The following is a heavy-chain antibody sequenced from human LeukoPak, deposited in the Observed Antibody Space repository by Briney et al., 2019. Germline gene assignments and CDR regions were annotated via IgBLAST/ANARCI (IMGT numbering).Heavy chain of an antibody. CDR3: ARDLRFDWYVQPDY. V-gene: IGHV4-38-2*02. J-gene: IGHJ4*02. CDR2: IYHSGST. CDR1: GGSISGYY. D-gene: IGHD3-9*01. Sequence: PSETLSLTCTVSGGSISGYYWTWIRQPPGMGLEWIGSIYHSGSTYYNPSLKSRVTISVDTSKNQFSLKLSSVTAADTAVYYCARDLRFDWYVQPDYWGQGTLVTVSS.